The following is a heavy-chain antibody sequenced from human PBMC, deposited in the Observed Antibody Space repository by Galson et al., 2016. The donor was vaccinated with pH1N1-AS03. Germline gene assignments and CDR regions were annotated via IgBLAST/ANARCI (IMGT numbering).Heavy chain of an antibody. CDR1: GFTFSSYA. Sequence: SLRLSCAVGGFTFSSYAMFWVRQAPGKGLEYVSVISGNGFSTYYANSVKDRFTVSRDNSKNTLYLQMGSLRVEDMAVYYSARGTVSYANYWFPPPDYWGQGTLVTVSS. D-gene: IGHD4/OR15-4a*01. CDR2: ISGNGFST. CDR3: ARGTVSYANYWFPPPDY. V-gene: IGHV3-64*01. J-gene: IGHJ4*02.